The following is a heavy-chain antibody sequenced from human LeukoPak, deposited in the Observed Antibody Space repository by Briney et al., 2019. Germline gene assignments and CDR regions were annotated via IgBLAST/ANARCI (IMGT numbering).Heavy chain of an antibody. CDR1: GGSFSGHY. CDR2: INHSGST. V-gene: IGHV4-34*01. Sequence: SETLSLTCAVYGGSFSGHYWSWVRQPPGKGLEWIGEINHSGSTNYNPPLKSRVTISIDTSKNQFSLKLSSVTAADTAVYYCARDPYFPYYYGMDVWGQGTTVTVSS. J-gene: IGHJ6*02. CDR3: ARDPYFPYYYGMDV.